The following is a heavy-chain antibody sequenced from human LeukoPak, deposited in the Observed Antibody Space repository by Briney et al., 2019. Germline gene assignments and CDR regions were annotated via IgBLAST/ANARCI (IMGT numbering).Heavy chain of an antibody. J-gene: IGHJ5*02. Sequence: SVKVSCKASGGTFSSYAISWVRQAPGQGLEWMGGIIPIFGTAYYAQKFQGRVTITADESTSTAYMELSSLRSEDTAVYYCARDVRAYCGGDCKYNWFDPWGQGTLVTVSS. CDR3: ARDVRAYCGGDCKYNWFDP. CDR1: GGTFSSYA. D-gene: IGHD2-21*02. CDR2: IIPIFGTA. V-gene: IGHV1-69*13.